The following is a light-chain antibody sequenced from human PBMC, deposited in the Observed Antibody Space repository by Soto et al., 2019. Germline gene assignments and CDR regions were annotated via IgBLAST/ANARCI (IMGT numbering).Light chain of an antibody. J-gene: IGKJ2*01. V-gene: IGKV1-39*01. Sequence: DIQMTQSPSSLYASVRDRVTITCRASQSISSYLNWYQQKPGKAPKLLIYAASSLESGVPSRFSGSGSGTDFTLTISSRQPEDFATYYCQQSYSTPYTFGQGTKREIK. CDR3: QQSYSTPYT. CDR2: AAS. CDR1: QSISSY.